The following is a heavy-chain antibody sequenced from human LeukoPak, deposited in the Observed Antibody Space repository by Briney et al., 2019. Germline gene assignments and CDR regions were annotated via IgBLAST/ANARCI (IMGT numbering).Heavy chain of an antibody. V-gene: IGHV1-46*01. D-gene: IGHD3-10*01. CDR3: ARRFGDNYYYMDV. Sequence: GESLKISCKGSGYTFTSYYMHWVRQAPGQGLEWMGIINPSGGSTSYAQEFQGRVTMTRDMSTSTVYMELSSLRSEDTAVYYCARRFGDNYYYMDVWGKGTTVTVSS. J-gene: IGHJ6*03. CDR2: INPSGGST. CDR1: GYTFTSYY.